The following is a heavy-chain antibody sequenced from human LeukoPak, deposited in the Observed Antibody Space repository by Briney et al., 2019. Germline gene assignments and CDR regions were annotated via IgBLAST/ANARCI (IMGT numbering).Heavy chain of an antibody. J-gene: IGHJ4*02. CDR2: IIPIFGTA. V-gene: IGHV1-69*01. CDR3: ARGEQWLDRWDY. Sequence: SVKVSCKASGGTFSSYAISWVRQAPGQGLEWVGGIIPIFGTANYAQKFQGRVTITADESTSTAYMELSSLRSEDTAVYYCARGEQWLDRWDYWGQGTLVTVSS. D-gene: IGHD6-19*01. CDR1: GGTFSSYA.